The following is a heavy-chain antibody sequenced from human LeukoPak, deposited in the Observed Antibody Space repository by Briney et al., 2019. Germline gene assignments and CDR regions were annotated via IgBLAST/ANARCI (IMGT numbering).Heavy chain of an antibody. CDR3: ARTYEGNYFDY. J-gene: IGHJ4*02. D-gene: IGHD5-12*01. Sequence: GGSLRLSCAASGFTFSRYWMTWVRQAPGKGLEWVANIKEDGSDKYYVDSVKGRFTISRDNAKNSLYLQMNSLRAEDTAVYYCARTYEGNYFDYWGQGTLVTVSS. CDR2: IKEDGSDK. V-gene: IGHV3-7*03. CDR1: GFTFSRYW.